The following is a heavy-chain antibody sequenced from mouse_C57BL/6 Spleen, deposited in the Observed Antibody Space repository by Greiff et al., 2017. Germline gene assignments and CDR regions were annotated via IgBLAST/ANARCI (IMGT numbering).Heavy chain of an antibody. CDR2: IDPENGDT. Sequence: VQLKESGAELVRPGASVKLSCTASGFNIKDDYMHWVKQRPEQGLEWIGWIDPENGDTEYASKFQGKATITADTSSNTAYLQLSSLTSEDTAVYYCTTWRRVHYYFDYWGQGTTLTVSS. D-gene: IGHD1-2*01. CDR1: GFNIKDDY. V-gene: IGHV14-4*01. J-gene: IGHJ2*01. CDR3: TTWRRVHYYFDY.